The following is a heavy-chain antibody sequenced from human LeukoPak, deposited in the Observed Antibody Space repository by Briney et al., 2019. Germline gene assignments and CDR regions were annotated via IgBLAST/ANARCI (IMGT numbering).Heavy chain of an antibody. CDR3: ARAEGSGSSFDY. CDR2: ISSSSTYI. V-gene: IGHV3-21*01. CDR1: GFTFSNYW. J-gene: IGHJ4*02. D-gene: IGHD3-10*01. Sequence: PGGSLRLSCEASGFTFSNYWMSWVRQAPGKGLEWVSSISSSSTYIYYADSVKGRFTISRDNAKNSLYLQMNSLRVEDTAVYYCARAEGSGSSFDYWGQGTLVTVSS.